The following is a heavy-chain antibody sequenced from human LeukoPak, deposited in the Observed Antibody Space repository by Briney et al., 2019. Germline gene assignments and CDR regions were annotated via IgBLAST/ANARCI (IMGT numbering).Heavy chain of an antibody. CDR1: GFSFSSYG. CDR2: ISASGGST. Sequence: GGTLRLSCAASGFSFSSYGMSWVRQAPGKGLEWVSAISASGGSTYYSDSVKGRFTISRDDSKNTLYLQMNSLRAEDTAVYYCARDSAAGDENWFDPWGQGTLVTVSS. CDR3: ARDSAAGDENWFDP. D-gene: IGHD6-13*01. V-gene: IGHV3-23*01. J-gene: IGHJ5*02.